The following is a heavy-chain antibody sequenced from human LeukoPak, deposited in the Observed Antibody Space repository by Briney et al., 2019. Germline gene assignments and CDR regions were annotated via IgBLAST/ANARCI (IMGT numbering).Heavy chain of an antibody. J-gene: IGHJ4*02. CDR2: IIPIFGTA. D-gene: IGHD3-22*01. V-gene: IGHV1-69*06. Sequence: ASVKVSCKASGYTFTGYYMHWVRQAPGQGLEWMGGIIPIFGTANYAQKFQGRVTITADKSTSTAYMELSSLRSEDTAVYYCARDDSSGYATSDYWGQGTLVTVSS. CDR3: ARDDSSGYATSDY. CDR1: GYTFTGYY.